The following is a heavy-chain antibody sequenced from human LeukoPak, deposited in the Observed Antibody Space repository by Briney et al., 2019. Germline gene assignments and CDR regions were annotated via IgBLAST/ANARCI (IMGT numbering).Heavy chain of an antibody. V-gene: IGHV3-23*01. CDR2: ISGSGGST. J-gene: IGHJ4*02. CDR1: GFTFSSYA. D-gene: IGHD3-22*01. CDR3: AKDPDYYDSSGYYYPFDY. Sequence: GGSLRLSRAASGFTFSSYAMSWVRQAPGKGLEWVSAISGSGGSTYYADSVKGRFTISRDNSKNTLYLQMNSLRAEDTAVYYCAKDPDYYDSSGYYYPFDYWGQGTLVTVSS.